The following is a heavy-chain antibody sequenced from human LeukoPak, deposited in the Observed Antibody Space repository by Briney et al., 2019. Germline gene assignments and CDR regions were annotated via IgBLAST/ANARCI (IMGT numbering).Heavy chain of an antibody. V-gene: IGHV3-49*04. CDR3: TRDSSGPDAFDI. CDR1: GFTFGDYA. J-gene: IGHJ3*02. D-gene: IGHD6-19*01. Sequence: GRSLRLSCTASGFTFGDYAMSWVRQAPGKGLEWVGFIRSKAYGGTTEYAASVNGRFTISRDDSKSIAYLQMNSLKTEDTAVYYCTRDSSGPDAFDIWGQGTMVTVSS. CDR2: IRSKAYGGTT.